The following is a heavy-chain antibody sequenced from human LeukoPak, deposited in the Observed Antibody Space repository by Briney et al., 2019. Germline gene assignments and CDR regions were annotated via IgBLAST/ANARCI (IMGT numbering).Heavy chain of an antibody. Sequence: SVKVSCKVSGGTFRSYGLNWVRQAPGQGPEGMGGIIPILGTAKYAQKLQGRVTITADEPTSTAYMELSSLRSEDTAVYYCARGLYCSSSTSCYDYGMDVWRQGTTVTVSS. CDR2: IIPILGTA. D-gene: IGHD2-2*01. V-gene: IGHV1-69*13. CDR3: ARGLYCSSSTSCYDYGMDV. J-gene: IGHJ6*02. CDR1: GGTFRSYG.